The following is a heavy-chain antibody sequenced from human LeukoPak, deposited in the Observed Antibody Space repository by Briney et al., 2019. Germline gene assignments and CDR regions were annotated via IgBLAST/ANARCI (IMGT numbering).Heavy chain of an antibody. D-gene: IGHD6-13*01. V-gene: IGHV1-18*01. CDR1: GYTFTSYG. CDR2: ISAYNGNT. CDR3: ARLGIAGPKGTGFDY. Sequence: ASVKVSCKASGYTFTSYGISWVRQAPGQGLEWMGWISAYNGNTNYAQKLQGRVTMTTDTSTSTAYMELRSLRPDDTAVYYCARLGIAGPKGTGFDYWGQGTLVTVSS. J-gene: IGHJ4*02.